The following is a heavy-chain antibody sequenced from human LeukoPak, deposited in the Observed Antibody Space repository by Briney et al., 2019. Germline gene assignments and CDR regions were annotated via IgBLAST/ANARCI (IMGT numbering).Heavy chain of an antibody. D-gene: IGHD6-19*01. J-gene: IGHJ4*02. Sequence: SGTLSLTCAVSGGSISSSYWWSWVRQPPGKGLEWIGEVYHSGSTNYNPSLKSRVTISLDNSKNQFSLKLSSVTAADTAVYYCATNSGWRFDYWGQGTLVTVSS. CDR2: VYHSGST. CDR1: GGSISSSYW. V-gene: IGHV4-4*02. CDR3: ATNSGWRFDY.